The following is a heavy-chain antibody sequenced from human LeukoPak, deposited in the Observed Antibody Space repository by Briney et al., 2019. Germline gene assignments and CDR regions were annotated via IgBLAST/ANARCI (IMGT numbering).Heavy chain of an antibody. CDR1: GYTFTGYY. Sequence: ASVKVSCKASGYTFTGYYMHWMRQAPGQGLEWMGWINPNSGGTNYAQKLQGRVTMTTDTSTSTAYMELRSLRSDDTAVYYCARDNKWEIFAFDYWGQGTLVTVSS. J-gene: IGHJ4*02. V-gene: IGHV1-2*02. CDR3: ARDNKWEIFAFDY. D-gene: IGHD1-26*01. CDR2: INPNSGGT.